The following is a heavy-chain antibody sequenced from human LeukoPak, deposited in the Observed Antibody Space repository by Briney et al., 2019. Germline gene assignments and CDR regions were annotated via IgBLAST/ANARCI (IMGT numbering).Heavy chain of an antibody. CDR2: ISGSGGST. D-gene: IGHD5-18*01. V-gene: IGHV3-23*01. J-gene: IGHJ4*02. CDR1: GFTFSSYG. Sequence: GGSLRLSCAASGFTFSSYGMSWVRQAPGKGLEWVSAISGSGGSTYYAASVKGRFTISRDNSKNTLYVQMNSLRAGDTAVYYCAKRSAMADFDYWGQGTLVTVSS. CDR3: AKRSAMADFDY.